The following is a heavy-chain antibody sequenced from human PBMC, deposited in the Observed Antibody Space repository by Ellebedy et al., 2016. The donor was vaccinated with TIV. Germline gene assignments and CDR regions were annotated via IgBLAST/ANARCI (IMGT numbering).Heavy chain of an antibody. J-gene: IGHJ4*02. Sequence: PGGSLRLSCAASGFTFSSYGMHWVRQAPGKGLEWVAVIWYDGSNQYYADSVKGRFTLSRDNSKDSLYLQMNSLRAEETAVYYCARGRYYDFWSCYFPATGSKDPYYFDYWGQGTLVTVSS. CDR1: GFTFSSYG. V-gene: IGHV3-33*01. CDR2: IWYDGSNQ. D-gene: IGHD3-3*01. CDR3: ARGRYYDFWSCYFPATGSKDPYYFDY.